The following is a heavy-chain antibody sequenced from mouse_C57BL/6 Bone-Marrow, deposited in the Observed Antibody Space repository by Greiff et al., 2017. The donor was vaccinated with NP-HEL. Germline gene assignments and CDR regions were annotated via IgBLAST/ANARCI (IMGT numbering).Heavy chain of an antibody. V-gene: IGHV5-9*01. D-gene: IGHD2-4*01. CDR3: ARAYYDFSPSWFAY. J-gene: IGHJ3*01. CDR1: GFTFSSYT. CDR2: ISGGGGNT. Sequence: MLVESGGGLVKPGGSLKLSCAASGFTFSSYTMSWVRQTPEKRLEWVATISGGGGNTYYPDSVKGRFTISRDNAKNTLYLQMSSLRSEDTALYYCARAYYDFSPSWFAYWGQGTLVTVSA.